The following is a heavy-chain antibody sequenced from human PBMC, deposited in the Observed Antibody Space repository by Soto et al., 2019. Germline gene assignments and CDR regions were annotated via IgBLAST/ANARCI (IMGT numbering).Heavy chain of an antibody. Sequence: QVQVVESGGGVVQPGRSLRLSCAASGFTFSSFGMHWVRQAPGKGLEWVSLIWYDGSKKSYGDSVKGRFTISRDNSRNTVYLQMKGMRADDTAVYYCARDASYYSLWSGYYPSRNGMDVWGQGTTVTVSS. D-gene: IGHD3-3*01. CDR3: ARDASYYSLWSGYYPSRNGMDV. V-gene: IGHV3-33*01. J-gene: IGHJ6*02. CDR2: IWYDGSKK. CDR1: GFTFSSFG.